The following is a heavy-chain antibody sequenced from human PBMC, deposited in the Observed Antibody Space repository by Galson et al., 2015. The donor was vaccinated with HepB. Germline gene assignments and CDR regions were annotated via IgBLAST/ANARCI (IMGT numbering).Heavy chain of an antibody. CDR3: AKDRLFDYYDSSYHYYGMDV. J-gene: IGHJ6*02. V-gene: IGHV3-30*18. D-gene: IGHD3-22*01. Sequence: SLRLSCAASGFTFSSYGMHWVRQAPGKGLEWVAVISYDGSNKYYADSVKGRFTISRDNSKNTLYLQMNSLRAEDTAVYYCAKDRLFDYYDSSYHYYGMDVWGQGTTVTVSS. CDR2: ISYDGSNK. CDR1: GFTFSSYG.